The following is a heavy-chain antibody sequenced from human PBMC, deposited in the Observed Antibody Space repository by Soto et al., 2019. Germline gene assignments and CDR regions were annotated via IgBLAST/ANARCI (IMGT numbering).Heavy chain of an antibody. J-gene: IGHJ2*01. CDR2: IIPIFGTA. Sequence: QVQLVQSGAEVNKPGSSVKVSCKASGGTFSSYAISWVRQAPGQGLEWMGGIIPIFGTANYAQKFQGRVTITADESTSSAYMELSSLRSEDTAVYYCARAFCGGDCYASDWYFDLCGRGTVVTVSS. D-gene: IGHD2-21*02. CDR3: ARAFCGGDCYASDWYFDL. V-gene: IGHV1-69*01. CDR1: GGTFSSYA.